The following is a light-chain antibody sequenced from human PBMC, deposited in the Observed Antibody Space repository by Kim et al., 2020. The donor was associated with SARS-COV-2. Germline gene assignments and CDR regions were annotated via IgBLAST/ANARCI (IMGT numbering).Light chain of an antibody. CDR1: KLGDKY. CDR2: QDS. V-gene: IGLV3-1*01. CDR3: QAWDSSTAHVV. Sequence: PGQPASITCSGDKLGDKYACWYQQKPGQSPVLVIYQDSKRPSGIPERFSGSNSGNTATLTISGTQAMDEADYYCQAWDSSTAHVVFGGGTQLTVL. J-gene: IGLJ2*01.